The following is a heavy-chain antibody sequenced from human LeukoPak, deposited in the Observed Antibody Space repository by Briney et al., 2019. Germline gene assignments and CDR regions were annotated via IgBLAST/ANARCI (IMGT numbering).Heavy chain of an antibody. CDR1: GYSFTSFP. V-gene: IGHV7-4-1*01. Sequence: ASVKVSCKASGYSFTSFPMNWVRQAPGQGLEWMGWINTDTGNPTYAQGFTGRFVFSLDTSVSTAYLEIFSLEAEDTAVYYCARAGLTGSKVAFDVWGQGTMVIVSS. D-gene: IGHD1-20*01. CDR2: INTDTGNP. CDR3: ARAGLTGSKVAFDV. J-gene: IGHJ3*01.